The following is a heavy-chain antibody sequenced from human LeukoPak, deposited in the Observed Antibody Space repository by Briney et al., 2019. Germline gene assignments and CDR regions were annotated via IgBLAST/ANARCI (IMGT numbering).Heavy chain of an antibody. CDR3: AKARGQWLVDFDY. Sequence: GGTLTLSCAASGFTFSSYGMHWVRQAPGKGQEWVAFIRYDGSNRYYADSVKGRFTISRDNSKNTLYLQMHSPRAEDTAVYYCAKARGQWLVDFDYWGQGTLVTVSS. D-gene: IGHD6-19*01. CDR2: IRYDGSNR. V-gene: IGHV3-30*02. J-gene: IGHJ4*02. CDR1: GFTFSSYG.